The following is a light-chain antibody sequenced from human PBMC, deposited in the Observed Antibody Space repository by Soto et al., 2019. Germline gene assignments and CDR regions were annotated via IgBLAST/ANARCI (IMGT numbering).Light chain of an antibody. CDR3: SSYTSTNTVV. CDR2: GVT. V-gene: IGLV2-14*03. J-gene: IGLJ2*01. CDR1: STDVGGYTS. Sequence: QSVLTQPASVSGSPGQSITISCTGTSTDVGGYTSVSWYQHHPGKAPKLMIYGVTTRPSGVSNRFSGSKSGNTASLTISGLQAEDDADYYCSSYTSTNTVVFGGGTQLTVL.